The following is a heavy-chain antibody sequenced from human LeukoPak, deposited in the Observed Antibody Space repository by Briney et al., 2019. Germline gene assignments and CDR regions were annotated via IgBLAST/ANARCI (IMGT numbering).Heavy chain of an antibody. CDR1: GFTFSDHY. V-gene: IGHV3-30*01. CDR2: ISYDGSNK. CDR3: ARDDGAAAGTDFDY. Sequence: GGSLRLSCAASGFTFSDHYMDWVRQAPGKGLEWVAVISYDGSNKYYADSVKGRFTISRDNSKNTLYLQMNSLRAEDTAVYYCARDDGAAAGTDFDYWGQGTLVTVSS. J-gene: IGHJ4*02. D-gene: IGHD6-13*01.